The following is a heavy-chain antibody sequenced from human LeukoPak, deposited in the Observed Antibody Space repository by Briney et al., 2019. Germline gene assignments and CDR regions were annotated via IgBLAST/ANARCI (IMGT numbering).Heavy chain of an antibody. J-gene: IGHJ4*02. CDR2: SKRINDGGTT. V-gene: IGHV3-15*01. Sequence: PGGSLRLFRAPSGFTFSNIWMNWARQPPGEGREGVGFSKRINDGGTTDYAAPVKGRFTVSRDDSINTLYLRMSSLKTEDTAVYYCAAQGGSGDLRYWGQGTLVTVSS. CDR1: GFTFSNIW. CDR3: AAQGGSGDLRY. D-gene: IGHD4-17*01.